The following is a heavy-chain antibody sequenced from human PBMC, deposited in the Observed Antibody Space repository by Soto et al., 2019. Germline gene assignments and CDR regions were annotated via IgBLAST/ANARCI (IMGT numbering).Heavy chain of an antibody. Sequence: ASVTVSCQTSGYTFTRYGISWVRQAPGQGLEWMGWISAYNGNTNYAQKLQGRVTMTTDTSTSTAYMELRSLRSDDTAVYYCARDYDILTGYPLAFDYWGQGTLVTVSS. D-gene: IGHD3-9*01. J-gene: IGHJ4*02. CDR1: GYTFTRYG. CDR2: ISAYNGNT. V-gene: IGHV1-18*01. CDR3: ARDYDILTGYPLAFDY.